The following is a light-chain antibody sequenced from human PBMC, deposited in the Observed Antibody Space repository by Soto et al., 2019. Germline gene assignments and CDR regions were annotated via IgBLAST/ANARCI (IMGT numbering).Light chain of an antibody. V-gene: IGKV3-20*01. CDR3: QQYGSSYT. Sequence: EIVLTQSPGTLSSSPGERATLSCRASQSVSSGYLAWYQQKPGQAPRLLIYGASSRATGIPDRFSGSGSGTDFTLTISRLEPEDFAVYYCQQYGSSYTFGQGTKLEIK. CDR1: QSVSSGY. J-gene: IGKJ2*01. CDR2: GAS.